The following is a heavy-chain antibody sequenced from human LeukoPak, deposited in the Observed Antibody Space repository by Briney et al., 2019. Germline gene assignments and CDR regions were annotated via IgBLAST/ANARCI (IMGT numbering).Heavy chain of an antibody. V-gene: IGHV3-30-3*01. CDR2: ISYDGTIE. J-gene: IGHJ6*02. CDR3: ARGGQQMSDAMDV. D-gene: IGHD6-13*01. CDR1: GYTFTSYY. Sequence: SCKASGYTFTSYYMHWVRQAPGKGLEWVTVISYDGTIEYYADSVKGRFTISKDNSKNRLYLQMNSLRTEDTAVYFCARGGQQMSDAMDVWGQGTTVTVSS.